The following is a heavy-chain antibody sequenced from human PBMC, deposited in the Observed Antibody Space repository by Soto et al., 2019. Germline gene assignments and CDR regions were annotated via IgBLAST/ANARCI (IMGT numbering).Heavy chain of an antibody. J-gene: IGHJ4*02. CDR1: GFTFSPHA. CDR3: ARESEDLTSNFDY. V-gene: IGHV3-30-3*01. Sequence: GGSLRLSCAASGFTFSPHAMHWVRQGPGKGLEWVAVISYEGSNKYYADSVKGRFTISRDNSKNTLYLQMNSLRAEDTAVYYCARESEDLTSNFDYWGQGTLVTVSS. CDR2: ISYEGSNK.